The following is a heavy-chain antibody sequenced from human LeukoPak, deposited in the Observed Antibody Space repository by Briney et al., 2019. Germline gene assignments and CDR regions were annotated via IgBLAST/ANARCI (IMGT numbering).Heavy chain of an antibody. CDR3: ARGNTLEV. D-gene: IGHD2/OR15-2a*01. V-gene: IGHV3-9*01. CDR2: ISWNSGSI. J-gene: IGHJ6*02. CDR1: GFTFDDYA. Sequence: PGRSLRLSCAASGFTFDDYAMHWVRQAPGKGLEWVSGISWNSGSIGYADSVKGRFTISRDNAKNSLYLQMNSLRAEDTALYYCARGNTLEVWGQGTTVIVSS.